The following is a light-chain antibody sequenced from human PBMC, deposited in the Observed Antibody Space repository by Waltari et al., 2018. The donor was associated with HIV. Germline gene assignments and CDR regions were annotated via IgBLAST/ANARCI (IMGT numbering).Light chain of an antibody. J-gene: IGKJ4*01. V-gene: IGKV1-33*01. CDR2: DAS. CDR1: QDIRNY. CDR3: QQYDSVALT. Sequence: DIQMTQSPSSLSASVGDRVTITCQASQDIRNYLNWYQQKPGKAPKLLIYDASNLETGVPSRFSGSGSGTDFTFTISSLQLEDIATYYCQQYDSVALTFGGGTKVEIK.